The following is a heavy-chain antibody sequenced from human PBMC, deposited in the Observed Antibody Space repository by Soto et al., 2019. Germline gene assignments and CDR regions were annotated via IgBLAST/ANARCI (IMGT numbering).Heavy chain of an antibody. V-gene: IGHV3-30*18. Sequence: GGSLRLSGAASGFTFSSYCIHWVRQAPGKGLEWVAVISYDGSNKYYADSVKGRFTISRDNSKNTLYLQMNSLRAEDKAVYYCAKRRADHDSSGLDYLGQGTLVTVSS. CDR2: ISYDGSNK. D-gene: IGHD3-22*01. CDR1: GFTFSSYC. J-gene: IGHJ4*02. CDR3: AKRRADHDSSGLDY.